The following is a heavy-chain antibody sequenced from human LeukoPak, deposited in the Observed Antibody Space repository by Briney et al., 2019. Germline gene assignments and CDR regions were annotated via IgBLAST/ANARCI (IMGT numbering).Heavy chain of an antibody. V-gene: IGHV1-18*01. CDR1: GYTFTSYG. CDR2: ISAYNGNT. D-gene: IGHD3-22*01. CDR3: ARERYYDSSGLHL. Sequence: ASVKVSCKASGYTFTSYGISWVRQAPGQGLEWMGWISAYNGNTNYAQKLQGRVTMTTDKSTSTAYMELRSMRSDDTAVYYCARERYYDSSGLHLWGQGTLVTVSS. J-gene: IGHJ4*02.